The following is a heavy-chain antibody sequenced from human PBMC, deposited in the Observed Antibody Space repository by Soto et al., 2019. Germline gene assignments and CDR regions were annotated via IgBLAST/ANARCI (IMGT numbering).Heavy chain of an antibody. CDR1: GFIFEDYA. D-gene: IGHD3-3*01. CDR3: AKGAVTSIFGYFDF. CDR2: ISWNSGNI. J-gene: IGHJ4*02. V-gene: IGHV3-9*01. Sequence: EVHLVESGGGLVQPGRPLRLSCAASGFIFEDYAMHWVRQVPGKGLEWVSSISWNSGNIVYADSVKGRFTVSRDSANNSLYLQMNSLRTEVTALYYCAKGAVTSIFGYFDFCGQGTLVTVSS.